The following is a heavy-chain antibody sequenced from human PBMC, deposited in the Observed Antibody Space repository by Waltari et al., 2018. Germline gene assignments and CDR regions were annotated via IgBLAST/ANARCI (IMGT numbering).Heavy chain of an antibody. CDR2: IYHSGST. Sequence: QVQLQESGPGLVKPSETLSLTCAVSGYSISSGYYWGWIRQPPGKGLEWIGSIYHSGSTYYNPSLKSRVTISVDTSKNQCSLKLSSVTAADTAVYYCARPSGSYYYFDYWGQGTLVTVSS. D-gene: IGHD1-26*01. CDR1: GYSISSGYY. CDR3: ARPSGSYYYFDY. V-gene: IGHV4-38-2*01. J-gene: IGHJ4*02.